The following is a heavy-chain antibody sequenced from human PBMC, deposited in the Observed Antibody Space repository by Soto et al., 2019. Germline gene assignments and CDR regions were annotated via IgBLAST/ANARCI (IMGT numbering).Heavy chain of an antibody. Sequence: SETLSLTCSVSGGSISSGGYYWSWIRQHPGKGLEWIGYIYYSGSTYYNPSLKSRVTISVDTSKNQFSLKLSSVTAADTAVYYCARVLPRAYYYYGMDVWGQGTTVTVSS. CDR2: IYYSGST. CDR1: GGSISSGGYY. J-gene: IGHJ6*02. D-gene: IGHD3-10*01. V-gene: IGHV4-31*03. CDR3: ARVLPRAYYYYGMDV.